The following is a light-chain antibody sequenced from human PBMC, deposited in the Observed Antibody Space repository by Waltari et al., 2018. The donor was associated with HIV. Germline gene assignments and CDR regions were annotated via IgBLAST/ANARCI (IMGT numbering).Light chain of an antibody. J-gene: IGLJ3*02. CDR1: ALPKPY. Sequence: SYELTQPPSVSVSPGQTARITCPGDALPKPYASWYQQKPGRAPVLVIYKDTERPSGIPERFSGSSSGTTVTLTISGVQAEDEADYYCQSADISTWVFGGGTKLTVL. CDR2: KDT. V-gene: IGLV3-25*03. CDR3: QSADISTWV.